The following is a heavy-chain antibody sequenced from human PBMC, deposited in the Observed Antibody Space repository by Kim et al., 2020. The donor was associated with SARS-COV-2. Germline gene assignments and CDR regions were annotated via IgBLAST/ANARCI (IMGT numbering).Heavy chain of an antibody. V-gene: IGHV3-23*03. CDR3: AKGLYSGYDHPSSYFDY. J-gene: IGHJ4*02. CDR2: IYSGGSST. Sequence: GGSLRLSCAASGFTFSSYAMSWVRQAPGKGLEWVSVIYSGGSSTYYADSVKGRFTISRDNSKNTLYLQMNSLRAEDTAVYYCAKGLYSGYDHPSSYFDYWGQGTLVTVSS. D-gene: IGHD5-12*01. CDR1: GFTFSSYA.